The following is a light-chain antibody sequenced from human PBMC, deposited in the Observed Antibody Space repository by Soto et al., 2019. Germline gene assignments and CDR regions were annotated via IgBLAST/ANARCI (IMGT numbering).Light chain of an antibody. CDR2: RAS. CDR3: QQYHGWT. Sequence: DIPMTQSPSTLAASVGDRVTITCRASQSISDWMAWYQQKPGKAPNLLIYRASNLESGVPSRFSGSGSGTEFTLTISSLQPDDFATYYCQQYHGWTFGQGTKVEIK. J-gene: IGKJ1*01. V-gene: IGKV1-5*03. CDR1: QSISDW.